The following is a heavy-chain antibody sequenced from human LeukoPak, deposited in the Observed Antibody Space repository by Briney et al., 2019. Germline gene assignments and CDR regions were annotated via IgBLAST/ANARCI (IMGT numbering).Heavy chain of an antibody. V-gene: IGHV4-59*01. Sequence: KASETLSLTCTVSGGSISSYYWSWIRQPPRKGLEWIGYIYYSGSTNYNPSLKSRVTISVDTSKNQFSLKLSSVTAADTAVYYCARAAAAGECDYWGQGTLVTVSS. CDR3: ARAAAAGECDY. D-gene: IGHD6-13*01. CDR1: GGSISSYY. J-gene: IGHJ4*02. CDR2: IYYSGST.